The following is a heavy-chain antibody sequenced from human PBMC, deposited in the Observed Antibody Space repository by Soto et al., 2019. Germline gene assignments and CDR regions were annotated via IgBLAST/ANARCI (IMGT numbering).Heavy chain of an antibody. V-gene: IGHV1-69*13. J-gene: IGHJ4*02. CDR3: AGDSGYGSGSYFTIDY. Sequence: SVKVSCKASGGTFSSYAISWVRQAPGQGLEWMGGIIPIFGTANYAQKFQGRVTITADESTSTAHMELSSLRSEDTAVYYCAGDSGYGSGSYFTIDYWGQGTLVTVSS. CDR1: GGTFSSYA. D-gene: IGHD3-10*01. CDR2: IIPIFGTA.